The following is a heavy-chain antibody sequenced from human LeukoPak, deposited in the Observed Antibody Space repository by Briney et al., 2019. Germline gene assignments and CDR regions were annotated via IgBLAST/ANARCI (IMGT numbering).Heavy chain of an antibody. J-gene: IGHJ4*02. CDR2: LKSKTDGGDT. D-gene: IGHD3-22*01. CDR3: TTAKYYDGSVLEY. Sequence: GGSLRLSCAASGFTFKNACMSWVRQAPGKGLEWVGRLKSKTDGGDTDYAAPMQGRITISRDDSKNRLYLQMNNLKTEGTAVYYVTTAKYYDGSVLEYWGRGTLVTVSS. CDR1: GFTFKNAC. V-gene: IGHV3-15*01.